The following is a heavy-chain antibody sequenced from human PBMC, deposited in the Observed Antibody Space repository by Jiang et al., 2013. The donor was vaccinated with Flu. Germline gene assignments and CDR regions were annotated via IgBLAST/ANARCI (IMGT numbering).Heavy chain of an antibody. CDR2: IFWDDDK. CDR1: GFSLTTSGMG. CDR3: AHRRFMNSDWNYGDLTN. Sequence: KPTQTLTLTCTFSGFSLTTSGMGVGWIRQPPGMALEWLALIFWDDDKRYSPSLKSRLTITKDTSRNQVVLIMTNVDPVDTATYYCAHRRFMNSDWNYGDLTNWGQGTLVTVSS. D-gene: IGHD1-7*01. V-gene: IGHV2-5*02. J-gene: IGHJ4*02.